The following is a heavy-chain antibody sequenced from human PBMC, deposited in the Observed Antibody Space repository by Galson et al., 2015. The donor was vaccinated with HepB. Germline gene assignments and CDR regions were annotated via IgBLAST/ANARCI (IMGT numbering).Heavy chain of an antibody. J-gene: IGHJ4*02. V-gene: IGHV2-70*01. Sequence: PALVKPTQTLTLTCTFSGFSLTTTRMCVTWIRQSPGKALEWLALIDWDDDKNYSTSLKTRLTISKDTSKNQVVLTMTNLDPVDTATYYCARMEYSYGVIDYWGQGTLVTVSS. D-gene: IGHD5-18*01. CDR2: IDWDDDK. CDR3: ARMEYSYGVIDY. CDR1: GFSLTTTRMC.